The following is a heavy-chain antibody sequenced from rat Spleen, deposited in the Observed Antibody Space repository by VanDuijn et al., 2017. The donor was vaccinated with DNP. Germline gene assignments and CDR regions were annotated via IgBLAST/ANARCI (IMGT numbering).Heavy chain of an antibody. J-gene: IGHJ2*01. CDR3: AKALIRGALDY. CDR1: GFIFSNYW. D-gene: IGHD1-7*01. CDR2: ISNTGDNT. Sequence: EVQLVESGGGPVQPGRSLKLSCVASGFIFSNYWMTWIRQAPGKGLEWVASISNTGDNTYYSDSVKGRFSLSRDNAKSSLYLQMDSLRSEDTSTYYCAKALIRGALDYWGQGVMVTVSS. V-gene: IGHV5-31*01.